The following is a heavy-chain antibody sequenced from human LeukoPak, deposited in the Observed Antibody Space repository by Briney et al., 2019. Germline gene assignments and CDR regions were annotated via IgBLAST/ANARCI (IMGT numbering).Heavy chain of an antibody. D-gene: IGHD5-24*01. V-gene: IGHV5-51*01. CDR1: GYSFTTYW. J-gene: IGHJ3*01. CDR3: ARRMNDGYNVWGS. Sequence: GESLKISCKGSGYSFTTYWIGWVRQMPGKGLEWMGIIYPGDSETRYSPSFQGQVTISTDKSISTAYLQWSSLKASDTAMYYCARRMNDGYNVWGSWGQGTMVTVSS. CDR2: IYPGDSET.